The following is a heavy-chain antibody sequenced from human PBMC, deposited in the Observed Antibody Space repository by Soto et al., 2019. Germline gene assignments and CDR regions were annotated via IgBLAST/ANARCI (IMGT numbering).Heavy chain of an antibody. J-gene: IGHJ6*02. CDR2: ISYDGSNK. CDR3: AKDTRYGDYRYYYFCRMDV. V-gene: IGHV3-30*18. CDR1: GFTFSSYG. D-gene: IGHD4-17*01. Sequence: QVQLVESGGGVVQPGRSLRLSCAVSGFTFSSYGMHWVRQAPGKGLEWVAVISYDGSNKYYADSVEGRFTISRDNSKNTLYVQMNRLRAEDTAVYYCAKDTRYGDYRYYYFCRMDVWGQGTTVTVSS.